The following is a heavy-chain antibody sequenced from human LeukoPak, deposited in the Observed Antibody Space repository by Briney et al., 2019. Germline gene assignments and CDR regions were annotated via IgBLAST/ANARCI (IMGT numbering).Heavy chain of an antibody. CDR2: ISSSSSNI. CDR3: ARGDCSSTSCYSYYFDY. CDR1: GFTFSSYS. V-gene: IGHV3-21*01. J-gene: IGHJ4*02. Sequence: GGSLRLSCAASGFTFSSYSMNWVRQAPGKGLEWVSSISSSSSNIYYADSVKGRFTISRDNAKNSLYLQMNSLRAEDTAVYYCARGDCSSTSCYSYYFDYWGQGTLVTVSS. D-gene: IGHD2-2*01.